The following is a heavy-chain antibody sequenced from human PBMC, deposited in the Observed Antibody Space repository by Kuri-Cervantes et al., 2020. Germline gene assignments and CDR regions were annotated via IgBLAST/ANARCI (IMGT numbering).Heavy chain of an antibody. CDR1: GYTFTSYG. D-gene: IGHD3-22*01. J-gene: IGHJ6*02. Sequence: ASVKVSCKASGYTFTSYGISWVRQAPGQGLEWMGWISAYNGNTNYAQKLQGRATMTTDTSTSTAYMELRSLRSDDTAVYYCARDEQSGYYKTHTGGMDVWGQGTTVTVSS. V-gene: IGHV1-18*01. CDR2: ISAYNGNT. CDR3: ARDEQSGYYKTHTGGMDV.